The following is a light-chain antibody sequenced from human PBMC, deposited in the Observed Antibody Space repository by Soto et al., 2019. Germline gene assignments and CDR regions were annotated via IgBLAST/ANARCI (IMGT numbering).Light chain of an antibody. CDR3: NSYAGGSRWV. CDR2: EVN. CDR1: GSDVGGYNY. J-gene: IGLJ2*01. Sequence: QSALTQPPSASGSPEQSVTISCTGTGSDVGGYNYVSWYQQHPGKAPKVIIYEVNKRPSGVPDRFSGSKSGYMASLTVSGLQAEDEADYYCNSYAGGSRWVFGGGTKLTVL. V-gene: IGLV2-8*01.